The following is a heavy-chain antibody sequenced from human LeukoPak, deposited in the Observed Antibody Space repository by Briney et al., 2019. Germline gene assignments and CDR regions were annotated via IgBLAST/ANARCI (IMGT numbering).Heavy chain of an antibody. D-gene: IGHD3-9*01. CDR1: GFTFSSYA. V-gene: IGHV3-23*01. Sequence: PGGSLRLSCAASGFTFSSYAMSWVRQAPGKGLEWVSAISGSGGSTYYADSVKGRSTISRDNSKNTLYLQMNSLRAEDTAVYYCAKYRFKYSRLVLRLVEYYFDYWGQGTLVTVSS. CDR3: AKYRFKYSRLVLRLVEYYFDY. J-gene: IGHJ4*02. CDR2: ISGSGGST.